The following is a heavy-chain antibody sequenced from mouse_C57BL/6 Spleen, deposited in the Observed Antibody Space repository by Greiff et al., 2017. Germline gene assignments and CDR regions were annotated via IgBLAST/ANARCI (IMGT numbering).Heavy chain of an antibody. D-gene: IGHD1-1*01. CDR3: TRGITTVVAFDY. CDR1: GYTFTSYW. J-gene: IGHJ2*01. CDR2: IYPGNSDT. Sequence: EVQLQQSGTVLARPGASVKMSCKTSGYTFTSYWMHWVKQRPGQGLEWIGAIYPGNSDTSYNQKFKGKAKLTAVTSASTAYMELRSLTNEDSAVYYCTRGITTVVAFDYWGQGTTLTVSS. V-gene: IGHV1-5*01.